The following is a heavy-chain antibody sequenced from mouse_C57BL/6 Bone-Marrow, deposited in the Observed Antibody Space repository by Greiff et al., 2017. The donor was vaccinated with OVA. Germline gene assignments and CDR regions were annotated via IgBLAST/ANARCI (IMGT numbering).Heavy chain of an antibody. Sequence: VQLQQSGAELARPGASVKLSCKASGYTFTSYGISWVKQRTGQGLEWIGEIYPRSGDTYYNEKFKGKATLTADKSSSTEYMELRSLTSEDSAVYFCARSISKGFAYWGQGTMVTVSA. J-gene: IGHJ3*01. CDR1: GYTFTSYG. CDR3: ARSISKGFAY. D-gene: IGHD2-5*01. CDR2: IYPRSGDT. V-gene: IGHV1-81*01.